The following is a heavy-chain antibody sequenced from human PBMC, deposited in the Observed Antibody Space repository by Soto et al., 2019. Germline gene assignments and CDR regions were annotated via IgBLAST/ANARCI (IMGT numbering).Heavy chain of an antibody. V-gene: IGHV3-21*01. CDR2: ISSRSDI. D-gene: IGHD2-2*02. CDR3: AREYTAWPLAYGLDV. Sequence: PGGSLRLSCVGSGFTFSTYSINWVRQAPGKGLEWVSSISSRSDIYYADSVKGRFTISRDNAKNSVSLQMNSLRAEDAAVYYCAREYTAWPLAYGLDVWGQGTTVTVSS. CDR1: GFTFSTYS. J-gene: IGHJ6*02.